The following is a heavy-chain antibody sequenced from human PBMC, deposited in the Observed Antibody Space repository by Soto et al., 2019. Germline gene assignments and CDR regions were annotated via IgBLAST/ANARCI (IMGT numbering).Heavy chain of an antibody. V-gene: IGHV1-69*01. Sequence: QVQLVQSGAEVKKPGSSVKVSCKASGGTFSSYAISWVRQAPGQGLEWMGGIIPIFGTANYAQKVQGRVTITADESTSTAYMELSSLRSEDTAVYYRARTPYSSSLPYYYYYYGMDVWGQGTTVTGSS. CDR3: ARTPYSSSLPYYYYYYGMDV. D-gene: IGHD6-6*01. J-gene: IGHJ6*02. CDR1: GGTFSSYA. CDR2: IIPIFGTA.